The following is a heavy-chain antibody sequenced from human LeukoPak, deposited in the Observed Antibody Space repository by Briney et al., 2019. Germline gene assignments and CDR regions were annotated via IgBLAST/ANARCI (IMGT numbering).Heavy chain of an antibody. V-gene: IGHV3-7*01. CDR3: ARDGKEHQLQFTRGVFPR. J-gene: IGHJ4*02. Sequence: PGGSLRLSCAASGFIFSNYWMSWVRQAPGKGLEWVANIKQDGREKYYVDSVKRRFTISRDDAKKSLYLQMNSLRAEDAALYYCARDGKEHQLQFTRGVFPRWGQGTLVTVSS. CDR2: IKQDGREK. CDR1: GFIFSNYW. D-gene: IGHD2-2*01.